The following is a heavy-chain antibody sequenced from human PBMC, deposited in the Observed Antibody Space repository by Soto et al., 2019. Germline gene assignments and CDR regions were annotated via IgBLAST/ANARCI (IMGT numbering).Heavy chain of an antibody. V-gene: IGHV4-30-2*01. Sequence: QLQLQESGSGLVKPSQTLSLTCAVSGGSISSGGYSWIWIRQPPGKGLEWIGYIYHSGSTYYSPSLKXRXTXSXXRSKNQSSLKLSSVTAADTAVYYCASRPSGSGFDPWGQGTLVTVSS. CDR3: ASRPSGSGFDP. CDR1: GGSISSGGYS. D-gene: IGHD1-26*01. CDR2: IYHSGST. J-gene: IGHJ5*02.